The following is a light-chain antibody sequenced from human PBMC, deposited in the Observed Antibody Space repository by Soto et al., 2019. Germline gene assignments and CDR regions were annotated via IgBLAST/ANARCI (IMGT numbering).Light chain of an antibody. J-gene: IGKJ1*01. Sequence: EIVLTQSPGILSLSPWERATLSCRASQSVRSNYLAWYQQKPGQAPRILIFAASSRATGIPDRFSGSGSGTDFTLTISRLEPGDFAVYYCQQYGYSSWTFGQGTKVDI. CDR1: QSVRSNY. CDR2: AAS. CDR3: QQYGYSSWT. V-gene: IGKV3-20*01.